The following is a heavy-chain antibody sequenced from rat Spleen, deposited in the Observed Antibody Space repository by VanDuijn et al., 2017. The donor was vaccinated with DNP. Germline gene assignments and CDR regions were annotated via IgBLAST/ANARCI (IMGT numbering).Heavy chain of an antibody. V-gene: IGHV5-31*01. D-gene: IGHD1-11*01. CDR3: AREGYGGSLPWYFDF. Sequence: EVQLVESGGDLVQPGRSLKLSCVASGFTFNNYWMTWIRQVPGKGLEWVASITSSGGSTYYPDPVKGRFTISRDNAKNTLYLQMSSLRSEDTATYYCAREGYGGSLPWYFDFWGPGTMVTVSS. J-gene: IGHJ1*01. CDR1: GFTFNNYW. CDR2: ITSSGGST.